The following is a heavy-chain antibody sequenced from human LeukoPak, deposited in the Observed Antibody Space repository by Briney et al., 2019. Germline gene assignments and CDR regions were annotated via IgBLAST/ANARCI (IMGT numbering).Heavy chain of an antibody. Sequence: SETLSLTCTVSGGSISSYYWSWIRQPPGKGLEWIGYIYYSGSTNYNPSLKSRVTISVDTSKNQFSLKLRSVTAADTAVYYCARDGYNYYFDYWGQGTLVTVSS. CDR3: ARDGYNYYFDY. CDR2: IYYSGST. D-gene: IGHD5-24*01. J-gene: IGHJ4*02. V-gene: IGHV4-59*01. CDR1: GGSISSYY.